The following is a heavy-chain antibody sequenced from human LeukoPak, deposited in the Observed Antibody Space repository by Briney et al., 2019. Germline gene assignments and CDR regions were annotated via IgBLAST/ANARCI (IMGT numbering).Heavy chain of an antibody. CDR3: ARDLSQWLVLGKPDAFDI. J-gene: IGHJ3*02. V-gene: IGHV1-18*01. D-gene: IGHD6-19*01. Sequence: GASVKLSCKASGYTFTSYGIIWVRQAPGQGLEEMGWISAYNGNTNYAQKLQGRVTMTTDTSTSTAYMELRSLRSDDTAVYYCARDLSQWLVLGKPDAFDIWGQGTMVTVSS. CDR2: ISAYNGNT. CDR1: GYTFTSYG.